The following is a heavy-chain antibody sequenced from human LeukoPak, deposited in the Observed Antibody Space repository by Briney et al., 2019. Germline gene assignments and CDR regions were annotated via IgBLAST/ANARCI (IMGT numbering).Heavy chain of an antibody. CDR1: GFTFDDYA. CDR2: ISWNSGSI. CDR3: AKDDY. Sequence: GGSLRLSCAASGFTFDDYAMHWVRQAPGKGLEWVSGISWNSGSIGYADSVKGRFTISRDNAKNSLYLQMNSLRGEDTALYYCAKDDYWGQGTLVTVSS. J-gene: IGHJ4*02. V-gene: IGHV3-9*01.